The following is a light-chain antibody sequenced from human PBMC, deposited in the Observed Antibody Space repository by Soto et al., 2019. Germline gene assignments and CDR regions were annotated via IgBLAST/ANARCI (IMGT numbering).Light chain of an antibody. CDR1: QTIIKW. V-gene: IGKV1-5*03. J-gene: IGKJ1*01. CDR3: QQYNSYSWT. CDR2: EAS. Sequence: TQSPGTLSGSVGDRVTITCRASQTIIKWLAWYQQKPGKAPKLLIYEASSLQSGVPSRFSGSGSGTEFTLTISSLQPDDFATYYCQQYNSYSWTFGQGTKVDIK.